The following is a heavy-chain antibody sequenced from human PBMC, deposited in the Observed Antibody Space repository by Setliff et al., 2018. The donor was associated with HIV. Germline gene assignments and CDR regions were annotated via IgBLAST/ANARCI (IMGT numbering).Heavy chain of an antibody. V-gene: IGHV1-69*13. CDR1: GYTFTNYY. CDR2: VIPSFATA. Sequence: ASVKVSCKASGYTFTNYYIHWVRQAPGQGLEWMGGVIPSFATANYAQKFQGRITITADELTSTVYMDLNSLKSEDSAVYYCANPHDGGAFDVWGQGTTVTVSS. CDR3: ANPHDGGAFDV. J-gene: IGHJ6*02. D-gene: IGHD1-1*01.